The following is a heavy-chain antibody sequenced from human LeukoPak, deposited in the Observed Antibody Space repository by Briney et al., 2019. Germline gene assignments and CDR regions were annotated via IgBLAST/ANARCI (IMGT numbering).Heavy chain of an antibody. CDR1: GFTFSDYY. CDR2: IYSGGST. Sequence: GGSLRLSCAASGFTFSDYYMSWIRQAPGKGLEWVSVIYSGGSTYYADSVKGRFTISRDNSKNTLYLQMNSLRAEDTAVYYCARDGDYSSGWHPFYYHGMDVWGQGTTVTVSS. D-gene: IGHD6-19*01. J-gene: IGHJ6*02. CDR3: ARDGDYSSGWHPFYYHGMDV. V-gene: IGHV3-53*01.